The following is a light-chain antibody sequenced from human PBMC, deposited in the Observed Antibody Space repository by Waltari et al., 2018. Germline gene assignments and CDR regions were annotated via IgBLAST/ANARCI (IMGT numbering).Light chain of an antibody. Sequence: QSVLTQPPSASGTPGQGVTISCSGRASNLGTNVVNWYQQVPGKAPKLLIYRSDRRPAGVPDRFSGSKSGTSASLAISGLQSEDEADYYCAAWDDSLNGRWVFGGGTKVTVL. CDR1: ASNLGTNV. CDR2: RSD. J-gene: IGLJ3*02. CDR3: AAWDDSLNGRWV. V-gene: IGLV1-44*01.